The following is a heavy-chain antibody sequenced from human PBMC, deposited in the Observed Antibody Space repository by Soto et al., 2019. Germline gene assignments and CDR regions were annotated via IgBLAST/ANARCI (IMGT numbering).Heavy chain of an antibody. CDR1: GGTFSSYA. Sequence: GASVKVSCKASGGTFSSYAISWVRQAPGQGLEWMGGIIPIFGTANYAQKFQGRVTITADESTSTAYMELSSLRSEDTAVYYCARKSGSYFVDYYYYYGMDVWGQGTTVTVSS. J-gene: IGHJ6*02. V-gene: IGHV1-69*13. D-gene: IGHD1-26*01. CDR2: IIPIFGTA. CDR3: ARKSGSYFVDYYYYYGMDV.